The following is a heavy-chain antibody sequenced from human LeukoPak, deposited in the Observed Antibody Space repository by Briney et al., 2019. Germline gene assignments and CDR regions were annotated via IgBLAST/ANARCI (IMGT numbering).Heavy chain of an antibody. D-gene: IGHD2-15*01. CDR3: VTALGPSPGWYYYMDV. J-gene: IGHJ6*03. V-gene: IGHV3-7*01. Sequence: GSLRLSCAASGFTFSNYWMTWVRQAPGKGLEWVANIKHDGSEDYYLDSVKGRFTISRDNAKSSMWLQMNSLRDEDTAVYYCVTALGPSPGWYYYMDVWGKGTTVTVSS. CDR1: GFTFSNYW. CDR2: IKHDGSED.